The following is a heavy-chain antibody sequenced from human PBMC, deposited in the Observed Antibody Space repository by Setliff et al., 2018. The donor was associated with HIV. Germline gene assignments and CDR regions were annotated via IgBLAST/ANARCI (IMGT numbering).Heavy chain of an antibody. CDR1: GGTFSSYA. CDR3: ARARRDSYDRGRRNHYYIDV. V-gene: IGHV1-69*10. CDR2: IIPILGIA. J-gene: IGHJ6*03. Sequence: SVKVSCKASGGTFSSYAINWVRQAPGQGLEWMGGIIPILGIANYAQKFQGRVTMTRDTSIGTAYMELNNLKFEDTAVYYCARARRDSYDRGRRNHYYIDVWGKGTPVTVSS. D-gene: IGHD3-22*01.